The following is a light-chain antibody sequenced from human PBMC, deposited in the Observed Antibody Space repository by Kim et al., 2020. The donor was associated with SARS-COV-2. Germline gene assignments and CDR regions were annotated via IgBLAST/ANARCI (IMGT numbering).Light chain of an antibody. J-gene: IGLJ3*02. Sequence: VSPGQPASITGSGDKLGDKNAFWYQQKPGQPPVLVIYQNNKRPAGIPERFSGSNSGNTATLTISGPQAMEEADYYCQAWDSSTVVFGGGTQLTVL. V-gene: IGLV3-1*01. CDR3: QAWDSSTVV. CDR1: KLGDKN. CDR2: QNN.